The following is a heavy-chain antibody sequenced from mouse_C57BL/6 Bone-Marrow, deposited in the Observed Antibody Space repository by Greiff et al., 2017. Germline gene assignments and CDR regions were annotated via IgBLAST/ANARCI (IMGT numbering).Heavy chain of an antibody. CDR2: IYPGSGNT. Sequence: QVQLKESGAELVRPGASVKLSCKASGYTFTDYYINWVKQRPGQGLEWIARIYPGSGNTYYNEKFKGKATLTAEKSSSTAYMQLSSLTAEDAAVYFWARRYYYGIYDFDYGGQGTTLTVSS. CDR3: ARRYYYGIYDFDY. J-gene: IGHJ2*01. CDR1: GYTFTDYY. D-gene: IGHD1-1*01. V-gene: IGHV1-76*01.